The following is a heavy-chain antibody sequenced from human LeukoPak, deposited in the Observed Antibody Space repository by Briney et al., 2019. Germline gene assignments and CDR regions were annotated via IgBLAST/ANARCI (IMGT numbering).Heavy chain of an antibody. Sequence: SETLSLTCTVSGGFISSYYWSWIRQPPGKGLEWIGYIYYSGSTNYNPSLKSRVTISVDTSKNQFSLKLSSVTAADTAVYYCASTQGYYYPRWGQGTLVTVSS. J-gene: IGHJ4*02. D-gene: IGHD3-10*01. CDR2: IYYSGST. V-gene: IGHV4-59*08. CDR1: GGFISSYY. CDR3: ASTQGYYYPR.